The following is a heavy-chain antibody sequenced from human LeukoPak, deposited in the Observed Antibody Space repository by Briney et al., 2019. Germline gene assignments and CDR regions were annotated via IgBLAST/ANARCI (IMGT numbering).Heavy chain of an antibody. J-gene: IGHJ4*02. CDR2: IYYSGST. V-gene: IGHV4-30-2*03. Sequence: PSQTLSLTCAVSGGSISSGGYSWSWIRQPPGKGLEWIGSIYYSGSTYYNPSLKSRVTISVDTSKNQFSLKLSSVTAADTAVCYCARLYGDYVTSIDYWGQGTLVTVSS. CDR1: GGSISSGGYS. CDR3: ARLYGDYVTSIDY. D-gene: IGHD4-17*01.